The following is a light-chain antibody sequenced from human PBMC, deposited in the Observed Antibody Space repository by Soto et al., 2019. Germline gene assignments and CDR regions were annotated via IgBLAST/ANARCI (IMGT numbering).Light chain of an antibody. J-gene: IGKJ5*01. V-gene: IGKV1-27*01. CDR1: QGISNY. CDR3: QKYNSAPT. Sequence: DLQMTQSPSSLSASVGDRVTITCRASQGISNYLAWYQQKPGKVPKLLIYAASTLQSGVPSRFSGSGSGTDFTLTISSLQPADVATYYCQKYNSAPTFGQGTRLEIK. CDR2: AAS.